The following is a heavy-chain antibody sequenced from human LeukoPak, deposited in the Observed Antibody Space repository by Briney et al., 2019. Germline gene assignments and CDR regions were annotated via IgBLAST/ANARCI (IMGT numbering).Heavy chain of an antibody. V-gene: IGHV4-4*07. J-gene: IGHJ4*02. Sequence: SETLSLTCTVSGGSINSYYGSWIRQPAGRGREWSGRIYSSGSTGYNPSLKSRVTISFDTSKNQFSLHLSSVTAADTAVYYCATVDIRTAFFDYWGQGTPVTVSS. CDR1: GGSINSYY. CDR3: ATVDIRTAFFDY. D-gene: IGHD5-12*01. CDR2: IYSSGST.